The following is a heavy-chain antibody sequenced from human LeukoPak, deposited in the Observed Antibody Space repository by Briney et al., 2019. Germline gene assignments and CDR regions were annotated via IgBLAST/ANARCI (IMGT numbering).Heavy chain of an antibody. Sequence: RGSLRLSCAASGVTFSSYAMSWVGQAPGKGLEWVAAISGSGGSTYYADSVKGRFTISRDNSKNTLYLQMNSLRAEDTAVYYCARAQIQLWTTPQYYFDYWGRGTLVTVSS. CDR1: GVTFSSYA. D-gene: IGHD5-18*01. CDR3: ARAQIQLWTTPQYYFDY. V-gene: IGHV3-23*01. CDR2: ISGSGGST. J-gene: IGHJ4*02.